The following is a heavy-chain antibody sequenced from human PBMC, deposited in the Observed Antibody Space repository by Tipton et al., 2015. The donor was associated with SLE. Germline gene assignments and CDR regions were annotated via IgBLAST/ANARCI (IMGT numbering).Heavy chain of an antibody. CDR1: GVSISSRNW. V-gene: IGHV4-4*02. J-gene: IGHJ6*03. CDR2: IHHSGST. Sequence: TLSLTCAVSGVSISSRNWWSWVRQPPGKGLEWIGEIHHSGSTNYNPSLKSRVTILVDKSKNQFSLKLTSVTAADMAVYYCARVFRKDVVVVPAYYYYYYMDVWGKGTTVIVSS. D-gene: IGHD2-2*01. CDR3: ARVFRKDVVVVPAYYYYYYMDV.